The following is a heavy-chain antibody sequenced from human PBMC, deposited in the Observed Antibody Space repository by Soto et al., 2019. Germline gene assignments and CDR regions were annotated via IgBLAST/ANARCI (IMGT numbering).Heavy chain of an antibody. V-gene: IGHV1-18*01. CDR3: ATRSPAFDF. CDR1: GYTFTNYG. CDR2: ISTSKGDT. J-gene: IGHJ4*02. Sequence: QVQMVQSGPEVKKPGASVKVSCKTSGYTFTNYGVAWVRQAPGQGLEWMGWISTSKGDTTYAQKFQGRVTMTTDTSTSTAYMELRSLRSYDTAVYYCATRSPAFDFWGQGTLVTVSS.